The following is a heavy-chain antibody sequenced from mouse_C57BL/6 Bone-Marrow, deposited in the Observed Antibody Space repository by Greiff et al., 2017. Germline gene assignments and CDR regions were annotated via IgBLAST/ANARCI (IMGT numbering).Heavy chain of an antibody. D-gene: IGHD1-1*01. CDR3: TTVVAHWYFDV. CDR2: IDPEDGDT. CDR1: GLNIKDYY. V-gene: IGHV14-1*01. Sequence: VQLQQSGAELVRPGASVKWSCTASGLNIKDYYMHWVKQRPEQGLEWIGRIDPEDGDTEYAPKFQGKATMTADTSSNTAYLQLSSLTSEDTAVYYCTTVVAHWYFDVWGTGTTVTVSS. J-gene: IGHJ1*03.